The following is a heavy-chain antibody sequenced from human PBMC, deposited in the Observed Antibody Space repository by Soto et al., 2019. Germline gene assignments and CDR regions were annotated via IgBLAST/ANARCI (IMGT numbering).Heavy chain of an antibody. V-gene: IGHV1-69*12. J-gene: IGHJ2*01. CDR2: IIPIFGTA. Sequence: QVQLVQSGAEVKKPGSSVTVSCNASVGTFSSYTISWVRQAPGQGVEWMGGIIPIFGTANYSQKFQVRVTIPADESPSTAYMELSSLRSEDTAVYYCARGNHRWLQLWYFDLWGRGTLVTVSS. D-gene: IGHD5-12*01. CDR3: ARGNHRWLQLWYFDL. CDR1: VGTFSSYT.